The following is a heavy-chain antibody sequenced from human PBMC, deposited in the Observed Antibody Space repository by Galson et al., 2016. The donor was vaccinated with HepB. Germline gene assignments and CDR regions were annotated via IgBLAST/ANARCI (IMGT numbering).Heavy chain of an antibody. CDR1: GDSISKYY. J-gene: IGHJ3*01. Sequence: SETLSLTCTVSGDSISKYYCSWIRQPPGKALEWIGYTHYSGSTDYNSSLKGRITMSVDTSKNQFSLKLSSATAADTALCYCATTYCGGDCYHVYAFDFWGQGTMVTVSS. CDR3: ATTYCGGDCYHVYAFDF. CDR2: THYSGST. D-gene: IGHD2-21*02. V-gene: IGHV4-59*03.